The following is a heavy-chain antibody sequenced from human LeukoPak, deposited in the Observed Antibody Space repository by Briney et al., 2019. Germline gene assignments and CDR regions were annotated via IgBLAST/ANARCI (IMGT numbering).Heavy chain of an antibody. J-gene: IGHJ4*02. CDR3: AKDTPSYYYDSSGYPDY. CDR2: ISYDGSNK. CDR1: GFPFSSYG. D-gene: IGHD3-22*01. V-gene: IGHV3-30*18. Sequence: PGGSLRLSCAASGFPFSSYGMHWVRRAPGKGLGGVAVISYDGSNKYYADSVKGRFTISRDNSKNTLYLQMNSLRAEDTAVYYCAKDTPSYYYDSSGYPDYWGQGTLVTVSS.